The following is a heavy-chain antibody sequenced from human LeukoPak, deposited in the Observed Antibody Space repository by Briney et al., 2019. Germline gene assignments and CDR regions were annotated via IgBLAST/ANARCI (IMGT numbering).Heavy chain of an antibody. CDR3: ARDDKWAWDFWSGSDYYYYGMDV. V-gene: IGHV3-30-3*01. J-gene: IGHJ6*02. CDR2: ISYDGSNK. Sequence: GGSLRLSCEASGFTFSSYAMHWVRRALGKKLEWVAVISYDGSNKYYADSVKGRFTITRDNSKNTLYLQMNSLRAEDTAVYYCARDDKWAWDFWSGSDYYYYGMDVWGQGTTDTVSS. D-gene: IGHD3-3*01. CDR1: GFTFSSYA.